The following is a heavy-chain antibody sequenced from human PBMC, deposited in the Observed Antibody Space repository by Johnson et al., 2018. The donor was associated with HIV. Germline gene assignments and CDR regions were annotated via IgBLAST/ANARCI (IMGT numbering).Heavy chain of an antibody. CDR3: AKSPGKDHGGNSGAFDI. CDR2: ISYDGSDK. D-gene: IGHD4-23*01. V-gene: IGHV3-30*18. Sequence: QVQLVESGGGVVQPGRSLRLSCAASGFTFSSYAMHWVRQAPAKGLEWVAVISYDGSDKYYAESVQGRFTISRDNSKNTLYLQMNSLRAEDTAVYYCAKSPGKDHGGNSGAFDIWGQGTTVIVSS. J-gene: IGHJ3*02. CDR1: GFTFSSYA.